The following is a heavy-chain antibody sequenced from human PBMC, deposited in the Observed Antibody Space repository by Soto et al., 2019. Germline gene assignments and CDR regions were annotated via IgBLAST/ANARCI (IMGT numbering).Heavy chain of an antibody. CDR3: AVGYCSSTSCYAPRLYYYGMDV. CDR2: ISYDGSNK. CDR1: GFTFSSYG. J-gene: IGHJ6*02. V-gene: IGHV3-30*03. D-gene: IGHD2-2*01. Sequence: GSLRLSCAASGFTFSSYGMHWVRQAPGKGLEWVAVISYDGSNKYYADSVKGRFTISRDNSKNTLYLQMNSLRAEDTAVYYCAVGYCSSTSCYAPRLYYYGMDVWGQGT.